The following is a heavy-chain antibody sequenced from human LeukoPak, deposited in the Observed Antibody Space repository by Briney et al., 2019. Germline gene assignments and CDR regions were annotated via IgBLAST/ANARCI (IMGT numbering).Heavy chain of an antibody. CDR3: AIGYSYGFDY. Sequence: PSETLSLTCAVYGGSFSGYYWSWIRQPPGKGLEWIGYIYYSGSTNYNPSLKSRVTISVDTSKNQFSLKLSSVTAADTAVYYCAIGYSYGFDYWGQGTLVTVSS. D-gene: IGHD5-18*01. CDR1: GGSFSGYY. CDR2: IYYSGST. V-gene: IGHV4-59*01. J-gene: IGHJ4*02.